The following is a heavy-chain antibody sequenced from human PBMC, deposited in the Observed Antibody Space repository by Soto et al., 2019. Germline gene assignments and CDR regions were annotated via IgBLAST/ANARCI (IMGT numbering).Heavy chain of an antibody. CDR2: IWYDGSDK. J-gene: IGHJ4*02. CDR3: ARGGPNGSHFDY. D-gene: IGHD1-1*01. V-gene: IGHV3-33*01. CDR1: GFTFRNYG. Sequence: VQLVESGGGVVQPGKYVRLSCAASGFTFRNYGMHWVRQAPGKGLEWVAVIWYDGSDKYYVDSVKGRFTISRDNSKNTLYLRMNSLRAEDTAVYYCARGGPNGSHFDYWGQGTLVTVSS.